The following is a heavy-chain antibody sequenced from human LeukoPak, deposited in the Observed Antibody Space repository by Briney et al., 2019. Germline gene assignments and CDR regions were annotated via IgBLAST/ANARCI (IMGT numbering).Heavy chain of an antibody. D-gene: IGHD3-16*01. V-gene: IGHV4-39*07. CDR3: ARPTRGEAFDI. CDR1: GGSISSNSYY. Sequence: SETLSLTCAVSGGSISSNSYYWGWIRQPPGKGLEWIGSIYYSGSTYYNPSLKSRVTISVDTSKNQFSLKLSSVTAADTAVYYRARPTRGEAFDIWGQGTMVTVSS. CDR2: IYYSGST. J-gene: IGHJ3*02.